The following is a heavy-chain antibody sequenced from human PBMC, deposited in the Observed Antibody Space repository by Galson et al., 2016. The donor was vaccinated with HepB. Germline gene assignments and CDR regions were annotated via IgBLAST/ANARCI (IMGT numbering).Heavy chain of an antibody. J-gene: IGHJ4*02. CDR2: IFHSGTT. CDR1: GGSISRSGGY. CDR3: ARRGTNYIYDY. D-gene: IGHD4/OR15-4a*01. Sequence: SETLSLTCTVPGGSISRSGGYWTWIRQSPGKGLDWIGSIFHSGTTYYNPSLKSRVSISVDTPNNQFSLKLNSVTAADTAVYLCARRGTNYIYDYWGQGTLVTVSS. V-gene: IGHV4-39*01.